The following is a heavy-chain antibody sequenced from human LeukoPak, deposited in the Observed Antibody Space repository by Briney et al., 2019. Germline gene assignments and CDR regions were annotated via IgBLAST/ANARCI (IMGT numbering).Heavy chain of an antibody. V-gene: IGHV3-74*01. CDR2: INSDGSIR. J-gene: IGHJ5*02. CDR1: GFTFSSYW. Sequence: PGGSLRLSCAASGFTFSSYWMHWVRQAPGKGLEWVSRINSDGSIRNYVDSVKGRFTISRDNSKNTLYLQMNSLRAEDTAVYYCAKSLYSSSWYVGGNWFDPWGQGTLVTVSS. D-gene: IGHD6-13*01. CDR3: AKSLYSSSWYVGGNWFDP.